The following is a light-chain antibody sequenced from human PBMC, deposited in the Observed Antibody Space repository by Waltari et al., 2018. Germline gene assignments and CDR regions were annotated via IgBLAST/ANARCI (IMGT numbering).Light chain of an antibody. V-gene: IGLV3-25*03. Sequence: SYELTQPPSVSVSPGQTARITCSGDALPSQSAFWFQQKPGQAPRVVIYKDTLRPSVSPERCSGSRSGTTVSWTTSGVQAEDEADYYCLSRDDSGTYVFGDGTKFTVL. CDR1: ALPSQS. CDR3: LSRDDSGTYV. J-gene: IGLJ1*01. CDR2: KDT.